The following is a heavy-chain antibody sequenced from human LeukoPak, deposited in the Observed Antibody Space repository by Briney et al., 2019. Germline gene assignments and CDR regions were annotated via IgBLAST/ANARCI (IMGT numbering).Heavy chain of an antibody. CDR3: ARSGYYRFDY. Sequence: SLRFYCAASGFTLDDYAMHWVRQAPGKGLEWVSGISWNSGSIGYADSVKGRFTISRDNAKNSLYLQMNSLGAEDTAVDYCARSGYYRFDYWGQGTQVTVSS. CDR1: GFTLDDYA. CDR2: ISWNSGSI. D-gene: IGHD4-11*01. V-gene: IGHV3-9*01. J-gene: IGHJ4*02.